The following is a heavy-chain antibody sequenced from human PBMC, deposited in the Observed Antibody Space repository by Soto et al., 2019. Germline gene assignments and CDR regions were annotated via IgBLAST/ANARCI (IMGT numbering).Heavy chain of an antibody. CDR1: GYSFTTDW. D-gene: IGHD3-22*01. CDR3: ARGPDENGYNFAFDY. CDR2: IYPGDSDT. J-gene: IGHJ4*02. V-gene: IGHV5-51*01. Sequence: GESLKISCKGSGYSFTTDWIGWVRQRPGKGLEWMGIIYPGDSDTRYIPSFQGQVIISVDKSFSTAYLHWSDLKASDTAMYYCARGPDENGYNFAFDYWGQGTLVTVSS.